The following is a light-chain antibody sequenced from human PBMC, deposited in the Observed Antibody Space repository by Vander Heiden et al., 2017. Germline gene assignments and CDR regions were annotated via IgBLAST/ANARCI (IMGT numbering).Light chain of an antibody. V-gene: IGKV3-11*01. Sequence: EIVLTQSPATLSLSPGERATLSCRASQSVSNYLAWYQHKPGQAPRLLIYDASNRAAGLPARVRGRGSGPPFPLPLRRLEPEGFAVYYCPPRVPLPPEVTFGGGTKVELK. CDR3: PPRVPLPPEVT. CDR2: DAS. J-gene: IGKJ4*01. CDR1: QSVSNY.